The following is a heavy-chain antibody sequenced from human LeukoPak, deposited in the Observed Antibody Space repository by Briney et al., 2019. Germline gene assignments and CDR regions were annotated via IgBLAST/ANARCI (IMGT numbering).Heavy chain of an antibody. CDR2: ISGSGHDI. J-gene: IGHJ5*01. D-gene: IGHD6-6*01. V-gene: IGHV3-11*04. CDR3: TRDPRHFDS. Sequence: GGALRLSCAAPGFTFSDSYMTWVRPGPGKGVEWVAYISGSGHDINYSDSVKGRFTISRDNAKNSLNLQMSSLRVEDTAVYYCTRDPRHFDSCGQGTLVTVSS. CDR1: GFTFSDSY.